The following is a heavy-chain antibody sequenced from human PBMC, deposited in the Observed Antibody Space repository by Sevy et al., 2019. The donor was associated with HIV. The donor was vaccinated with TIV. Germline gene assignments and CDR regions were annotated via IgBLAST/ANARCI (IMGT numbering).Heavy chain of an antibody. CDR2: ITGSGDGK. J-gene: IGHJ4*02. CDR3: TNGGSSYAVDY. D-gene: IGHD3-10*01. CDR1: GFTFKNSV. Sequence: GGSLRLSCAASGFTFKNSVMSWVRQAPGKGLGWVSGITGSGDGKYYADSVKGRFTISRDNSKNTLYLYMNSLSAEATAIYICTNGGSSYAVDYWGQGTLVTVSS. V-gene: IGHV3-23*01.